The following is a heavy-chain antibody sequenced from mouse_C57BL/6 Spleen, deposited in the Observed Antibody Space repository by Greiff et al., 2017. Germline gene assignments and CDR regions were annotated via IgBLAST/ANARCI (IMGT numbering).Heavy chain of an antibody. J-gene: IGHJ4*01. D-gene: IGHD1-1*02. CDR2: IYPSDSET. V-gene: IGHV1-61*01. CDR1: GYTFTSYW. CDR3: ASRNYGLYAMDY. Sequence: QVQLQQPGAELVRPGSSVKLSCKASGYTFTSYWMDWVKQRPGQGLEWIGNIYPSDSETHYNQKFKDKATLTVDKSSSTAYMQLSSLTSEDSAVYYCASRNYGLYAMDYWGQGTSVTVSS.